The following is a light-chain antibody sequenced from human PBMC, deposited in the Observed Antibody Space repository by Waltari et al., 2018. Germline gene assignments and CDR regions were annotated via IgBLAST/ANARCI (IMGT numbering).Light chain of an antibody. V-gene: IGKV3D-15*01. CDR2: GAS. Sequence: EIVMTQSPATLSLSPGERATLSCRASQSVSSSLAWYHQKPGQAPRLLIYGASSRATGIPDRFSGSGSGTEFTLIISSLEPEDVAVYYCQQNSNWPLTFGPGTKLDIK. J-gene: IGKJ3*01. CDR3: QQNSNWPLT. CDR1: QSVSSS.